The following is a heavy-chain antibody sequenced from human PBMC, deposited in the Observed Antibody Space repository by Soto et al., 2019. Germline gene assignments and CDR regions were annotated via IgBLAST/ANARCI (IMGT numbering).Heavy chain of an antibody. D-gene: IGHD3-10*01. V-gene: IGHV3-21*01. Sequence: EVQLVESGGGLVKPGGSLRLSCAASGFTCSSYSMNWVRQAPGKGLEWVSSISSSSSYIYYADSVKGRFTISRDNAKNSLYLQMNSLRAEDTGVYYCARDGRITSFDYWGQGTLVTVSS. J-gene: IGHJ4*02. CDR1: GFTCSSYS. CDR2: ISSSSSYI. CDR3: ARDGRITSFDY.